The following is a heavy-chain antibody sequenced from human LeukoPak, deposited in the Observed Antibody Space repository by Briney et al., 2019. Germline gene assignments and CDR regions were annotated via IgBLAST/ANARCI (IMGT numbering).Heavy chain of an antibody. D-gene: IGHD2-15*01. CDR3: ARRDCSGGSCYFQP. J-gene: IGHJ1*01. CDR1: GGSVSSSSHY. CDR2: IYYSGST. V-gene: IGHV4-39*01. Sequence: PSEALPLTFTVSGGSVSSSSHYWNWIRQPPGKGLEWIGSIYYSGSTNYNPSLQSRVTISVDTSKNQFSLRLSSVTAADTAMYYCARRDCSGGSCYFQPWGQGTLVTVSS.